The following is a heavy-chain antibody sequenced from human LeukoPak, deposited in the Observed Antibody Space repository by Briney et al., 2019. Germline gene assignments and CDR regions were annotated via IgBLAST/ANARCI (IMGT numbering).Heavy chain of an antibody. CDR3: ASALQGGFDY. CDR2: IYYSGST. D-gene: IGHD2-15*01. J-gene: IGHJ4*02. CDR1: GGSISSYY. Sequence: PSETLSLACSVSGGSISSYYWTWVRQPPGKGVEWIVYIYYSGSTNYNPSLKSRVTMSIDTSKNQFSLQLSSVTAADTAVYYCASALQGGFDYWGQGTLVTVSS. V-gene: IGHV4-59*01.